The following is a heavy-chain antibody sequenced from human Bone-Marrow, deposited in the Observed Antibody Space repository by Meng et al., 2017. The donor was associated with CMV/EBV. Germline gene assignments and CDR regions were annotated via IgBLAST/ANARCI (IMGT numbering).Heavy chain of an antibody. CDR2: IYYSGST. CDR3: ARVSGWGFDP. Sequence: SETLSLTCTVSGGSISSYYWSWIRQPPGKGLEWIGYIYYSGSTNYNPSLKSRVTISVDTSKKQFPLKLSSVTAEDTAVYYCARVSGWGFDPWGQGTLVTVSS. V-gene: IGHV4-59*01. CDR1: GGSISSYY. J-gene: IGHJ5*02. D-gene: IGHD1-26*01.